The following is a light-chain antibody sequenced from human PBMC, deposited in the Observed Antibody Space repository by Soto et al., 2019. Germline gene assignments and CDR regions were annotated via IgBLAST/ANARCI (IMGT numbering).Light chain of an antibody. V-gene: IGKV3-11*01. CDR3: QQRSNWVT. CDR2: DAS. CDR1: QSVSSY. J-gene: IGKJ3*01. Sequence: EIVLTQSPATLSLSPGERATLSRRASQSVSSYLAWYQQKPGQAPRLLIYDASNRATGIPTRFSGSGSGTDFTLTISSLEPEDFAVYYCQQRSNWVTFGPGTKVDSK.